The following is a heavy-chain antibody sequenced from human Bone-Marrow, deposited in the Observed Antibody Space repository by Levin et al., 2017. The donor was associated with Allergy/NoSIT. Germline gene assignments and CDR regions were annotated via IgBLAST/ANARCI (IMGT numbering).Heavy chain of an antibody. J-gene: IGHJ4*02. V-gene: IGHV4-59*01. D-gene: IGHD3-22*01. CDR2: SYYSGST. CDR3: ARGARYYYDTSGPSNYFDY. Sequence: SQTLSLTCTVSGVSITNYYWGWIRQPPGKGLEWIAYSYYSGSTDYNPSLMSRVAVSLDKSKNHFSLRLTSVTAADTAVDYGARGARYYYDTSGPSNYFDYWGQGTLVTVSS. CDR1: GVSITNYY.